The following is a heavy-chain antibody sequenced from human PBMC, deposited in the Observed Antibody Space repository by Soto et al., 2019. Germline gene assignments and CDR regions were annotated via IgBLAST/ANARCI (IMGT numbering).Heavy chain of an antibody. CDR2: INHSGST. CDR1: GGSFSGYY. D-gene: IGHD3-22*01. J-gene: IGHJ4*02. Sequence: SETLSLTCAVYGGSFSGYYWSWIRQPPGKGLEWIGEINHSGSTNYNPSLKSRVTISVDTSKNQFSLKLSSVTAADTAVYYCARGLHYYDSSGYTYWGQGTLVTVSS. CDR3: ARGLHYYDSSGYTY. V-gene: IGHV4-34*01.